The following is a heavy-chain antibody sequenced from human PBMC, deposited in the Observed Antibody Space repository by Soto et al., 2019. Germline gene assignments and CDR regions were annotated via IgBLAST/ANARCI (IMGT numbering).Heavy chain of an antibody. CDR2: IKSKSDGATR. D-gene: IGHD3-3*01. J-gene: IGHJ6*02. V-gene: IGHV3-15*07. CDR3: TTDVGVLRFLEWSSKTYGMDV. CDR1: GFTLSKAW. Sequence: EVQLVESGGGPVKPEGSLRLSCTAPGFTLSKAWMNWVRQAPGKGLEWVGRIKSKSDGATRDYAAPVKGRFTISRDDSKNTLHLQMNSLKTEDTGVYYCTTDVGVLRFLEWSSKTYGMDVWGQGTTVTVSS.